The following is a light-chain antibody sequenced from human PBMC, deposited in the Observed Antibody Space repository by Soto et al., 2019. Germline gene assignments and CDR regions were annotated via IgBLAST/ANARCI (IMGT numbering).Light chain of an antibody. Sequence: QSALTQPPSASGSPGQSVTISCTGASSDVGGFNYVSWYQQHPGKAPKLMIYEVTKRPSGVPDRFSGSKSGNTASLTVSGLQAEDEADYYCTSYACSSVLFGGGTKLTVL. CDR2: EVT. CDR3: TSYACSSVL. J-gene: IGLJ2*01. V-gene: IGLV2-8*01. CDR1: SSDVGGFNY.